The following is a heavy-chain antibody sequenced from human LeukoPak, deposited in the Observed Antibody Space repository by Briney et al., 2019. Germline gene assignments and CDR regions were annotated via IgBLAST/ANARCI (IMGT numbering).Heavy chain of an antibody. D-gene: IGHD3-10*02. CDR1: GFTFSTYS. V-gene: IGHV3-21*01. CDR2: ISSSSSYI. Sequence: GGSLRLSCAASGFTFSTYSMNWVRQAPGKGLEWVSSISSSSSYIYYADSVKGRFTISRDNAKNSLYLQMSSLRAEDTAVYYCAELGITMIGGVWGKGTTVTISS. CDR3: AELGITMIGGV. J-gene: IGHJ6*04.